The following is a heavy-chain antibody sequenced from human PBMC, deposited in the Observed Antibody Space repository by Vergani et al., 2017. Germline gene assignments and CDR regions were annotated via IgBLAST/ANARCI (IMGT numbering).Heavy chain of an antibody. CDR1: GFTFSSYG. Sequence: QVQLVESGGGVVQPGRSLRLSCAASGFTFSSYGMHWVRQAPGKGLEWVAVISYDGSNKFYADSVKGQFTISRDNSKNTLYLQMNSLRAEDTAVYYCAKDVGAPNDYWGQGTLVTVSS. CDR3: AKDVGAPNDY. V-gene: IGHV3-30*18. CDR2: ISYDGSNK. D-gene: IGHD2-15*01. J-gene: IGHJ4*02.